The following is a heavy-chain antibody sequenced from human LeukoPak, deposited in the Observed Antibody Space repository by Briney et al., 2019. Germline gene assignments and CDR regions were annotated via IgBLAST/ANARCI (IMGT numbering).Heavy chain of an antibody. CDR2: IWYDGSNK. Sequence: PGKSLRLSCAASGFTFRSYGMHWVRQAPGKGLEWVAVIWYDGSNKYYADSVKGRFTISRENSENTLYLQMNSLRAEDTALYYCASDGISVDRGIGYFDYWGQGTLVTVSS. CDR1: GFTFRSYG. CDR3: ASDGISVDRGIGYFDY. D-gene: IGHD1-14*01. J-gene: IGHJ4*02. V-gene: IGHV3-33*01.